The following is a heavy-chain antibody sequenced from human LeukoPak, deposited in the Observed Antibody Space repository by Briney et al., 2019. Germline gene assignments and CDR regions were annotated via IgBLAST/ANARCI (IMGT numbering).Heavy chain of an antibody. V-gene: IGHV1-18*01. Sequence: ASVKVSCKTSGYTFTSYGISWVRQAPGQGLEWMGWISAYNGNTNYAQKLQGRITMTRDTSTSTVYMELSSLRSEDTAVYYCARGSVSYQLLSKWFDPWGQGTLVTVSS. CDR1: GYTFTSYG. CDR2: ISAYNGNT. J-gene: IGHJ5*02. CDR3: ARGSVSYQLLSKWFDP. D-gene: IGHD2-2*01.